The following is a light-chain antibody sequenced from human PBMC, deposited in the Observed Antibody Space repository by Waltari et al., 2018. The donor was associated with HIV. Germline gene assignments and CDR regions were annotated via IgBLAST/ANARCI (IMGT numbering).Light chain of an antibody. J-gene: IGKJ1*01. V-gene: IGKV3-20*01. CDR1: QSISSTY. CDR2: NAS. Sequence: VLTQSPGTLSLSTGETATVSCRASQSISSTYVAWYQQKPGQAPRLLIYNASTRPTGIPDRFNGSGSGTDFILTIRRLEPGDSAVYYCQQYGSSPRTFGEGTKVEIK. CDR3: QQYGSSPRT.